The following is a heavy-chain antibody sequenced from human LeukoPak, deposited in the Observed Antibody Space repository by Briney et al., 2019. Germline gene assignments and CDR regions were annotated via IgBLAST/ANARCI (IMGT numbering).Heavy chain of an antibody. CDR2: IYFSGST. J-gene: IGHJ6*02. CDR3: ARDRGGTGTPYYYGMDV. V-gene: IGHV4-59*01. Sequence: SETLSLTCTASGGSISSYYWSWIRQPPGQGLEWIGYIYFSGSTNYNPSLKSRVTISVDTSKNQFSLKVSSVTAADTAVYCCARDRGGTGTPYYYGMDVWGQGTTVTVSS. D-gene: IGHD1-7*01. CDR1: GGSISSYY.